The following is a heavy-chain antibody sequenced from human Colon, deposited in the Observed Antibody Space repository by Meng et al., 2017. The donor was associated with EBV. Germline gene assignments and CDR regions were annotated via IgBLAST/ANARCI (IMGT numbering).Heavy chain of an antibody. CDR2: IYYSGRT. CDR3: ARGDLGGDCYYCLDF. Sequence: QLQLQESGPGLVRPSXTLSLTCSXPGDAVSNKNKYWGWIRQPPGKGLEWIGNIYYSGRTNYNPSLTSRVAISVDTSKNQFSLRLNSVTAADSAIYSCARGDLGGDCYYCLDFWGQGALVTVSS. J-gene: IGHJ4*02. V-gene: IGHV4-39*07. D-gene: IGHD2-21*02. CDR1: GDAVSNKNKY.